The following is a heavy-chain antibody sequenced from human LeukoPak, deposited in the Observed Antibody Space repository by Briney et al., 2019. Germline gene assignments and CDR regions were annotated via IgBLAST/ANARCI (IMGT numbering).Heavy chain of an antibody. D-gene: IGHD3-10*01. CDR1: GFSSSSYV. V-gene: IGHV3-23*01. CDR2: VSKSGDST. CDR3: ARVLSTARGLMKNYDYAMDV. J-gene: IGHJ6*02. Sequence: PGGSLRLSCAASGFSSSSYVMTWVRQAPGKGLEWVSRVSKSGDSTYYADSVKGRFTISRDNSNNTLDLQLTNLGADDTAVDYCARVLSTARGLMKNYDYAMDVWGRGTTVTVSS.